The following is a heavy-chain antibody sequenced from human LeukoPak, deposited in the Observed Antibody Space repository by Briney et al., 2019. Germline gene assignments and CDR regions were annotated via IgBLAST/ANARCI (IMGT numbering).Heavy chain of an antibody. V-gene: IGHV3-23*01. Sequence: GGSLRLSCAASRFTFSNFAMSWVRQAPGKGLEWVSGISASGAATYYPDSVKGRFTISRDNSKNTLYLQMNSLRAEDTAFYYSAKGKTYEHFDSWGQGTLVTVSS. CDR2: ISASGAAT. CDR3: AKGKTYEHFDS. J-gene: IGHJ4*02. CDR1: RFTFSNFA. D-gene: IGHD5-12*01.